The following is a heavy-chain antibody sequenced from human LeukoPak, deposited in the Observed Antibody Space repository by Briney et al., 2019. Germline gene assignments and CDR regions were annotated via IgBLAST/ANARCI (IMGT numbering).Heavy chain of an antibody. CDR2: IYTSGST. J-gene: IGHJ5*02. V-gene: IGHV4-61*02. CDR3: ARAGRVVRGHNWFDP. D-gene: IGHD3-10*01. Sequence: SQTLSLTCTVSGGSISSGSYYWSWIRQPAGKGLEWIGRIYTSGSTNYNPSLKSRVTISVDTSKNQFSLKLGSVTAADTAVYYCARAGRVVRGHNWFDPWGQGTLVTVSS. CDR1: GGSISSGSYY.